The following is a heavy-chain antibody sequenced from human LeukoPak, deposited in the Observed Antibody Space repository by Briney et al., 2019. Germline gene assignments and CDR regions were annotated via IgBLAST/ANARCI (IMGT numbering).Heavy chain of an antibody. CDR1: GFTFSSYA. CDR2: ISYDGSNK. CDR3: ARASFGRAINYFDY. Sequence: GGSLRLSCAASGFTFSSYAMHWVRQAPGKGLEWVAVISYDGSNKYYADSVKGRFTISRDNSKNTLYLQMNSLRAEDTAVYYCARASFGRAINYFDYWGQGTLVTVSS. D-gene: IGHD1-26*01. J-gene: IGHJ4*02. V-gene: IGHV3-30*04.